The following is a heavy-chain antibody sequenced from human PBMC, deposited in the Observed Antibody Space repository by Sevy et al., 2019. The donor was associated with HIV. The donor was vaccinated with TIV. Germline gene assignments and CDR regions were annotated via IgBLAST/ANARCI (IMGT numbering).Heavy chain of an antibody. CDR1: GGSISSSSYY. CDR2: IYYSGST. J-gene: IGHJ6*02. D-gene: IGHD3-10*01. CDR3: ARLVADYYGSDDYYYGMDV. Sequence: SETLSLTCTVSGGSISSSSYYWGWIRQPPGKGLEWIGSIYYSGSTYYNPSLKSRVTISVDTSKNQFSLKLSSVTAADTAVYYCARLVADYYGSDDYYYGMDVWGQGTTVIVSS. V-gene: IGHV4-39*01.